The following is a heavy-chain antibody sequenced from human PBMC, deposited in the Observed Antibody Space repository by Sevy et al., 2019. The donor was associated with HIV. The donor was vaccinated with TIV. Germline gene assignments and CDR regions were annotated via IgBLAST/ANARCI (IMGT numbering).Heavy chain of an antibody. CDR3: ARTAGGYCSGGNCYGHLFDY. CDR1: GFTFSDYY. D-gene: IGHD2-15*01. J-gene: IGHJ4*02. Sequence: GGSLRLSCVASGFTFSDYYMSWIRQAPGKGLEWVSYIDSSGSTKYYADSVKGRFTISRDNAKNSLYLQMNSLRADDTAVYYCARTAGGYCSGGNCYGHLFDYWGQGTLVTVSS. V-gene: IGHV3-11*04. CDR2: IDSSGSTK.